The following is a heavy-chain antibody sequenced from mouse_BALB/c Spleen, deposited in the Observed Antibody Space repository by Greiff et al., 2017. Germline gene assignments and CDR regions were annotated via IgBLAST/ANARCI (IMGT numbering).Heavy chain of an antibody. CDR3: ARVAYYFDY. Sequence: EVMLVESGGGLVKPGGSLKLSCAASGFTFSSYAMSWVRQSPEKRLEWVAEISSGGSYTYYPDTVTGRFTISRDNAKNTLYLEMSSLRSEDTAMYYCARVAYYFDYWGQGTTLTVSS. CDR2: ISSGGSYT. V-gene: IGHV5-9-4*01. CDR1: GFTFSSYA. J-gene: IGHJ2*01.